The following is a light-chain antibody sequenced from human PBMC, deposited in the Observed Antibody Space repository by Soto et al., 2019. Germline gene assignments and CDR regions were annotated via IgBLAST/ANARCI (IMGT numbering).Light chain of an antibody. CDR2: DVS. V-gene: IGLV2-14*01. Sequence: QSALTQPASVSGSPGQSITISCTGTSSDVGGYNYVPWYQQHPGKAPKLMIYDVSNRPSGVSSRFSGSKSGNTASLTISGLQAEDEADYYCSSYTSSSTLLYVFGTGNKVTVL. CDR3: SSYTSSSTLLYV. CDR1: SSDVGGYNY. J-gene: IGLJ1*01.